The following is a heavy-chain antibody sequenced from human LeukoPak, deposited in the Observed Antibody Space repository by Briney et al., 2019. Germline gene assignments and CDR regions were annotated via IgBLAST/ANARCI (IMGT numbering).Heavy chain of an antibody. Sequence: TGGSLRLSCAASGFTFSSYAMSWVRQAPGKGLEWVSAISGSGGSTYYADSVKGRFTISRDNSKNTLYLQMNSLRAEDTAVYYCAKDYYDSSGYYPDYWGQGTLVTVSS. J-gene: IGHJ4*02. V-gene: IGHV3-23*01. CDR3: AKDYYDSSGYYPDY. CDR2: ISGSGGST. CDR1: GFTFSSYA. D-gene: IGHD3-22*01.